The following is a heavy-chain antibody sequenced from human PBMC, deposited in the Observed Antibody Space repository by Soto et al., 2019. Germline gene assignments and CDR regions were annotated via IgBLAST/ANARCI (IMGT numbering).Heavy chain of an antibody. CDR1: GFPFSRHD. D-gene: IGHD2-21*01. J-gene: IGHJ4*02. CDR3: AKGLLFDDPRYFDY. CDR2: SGTTGDT. V-gene: IGHV3-13*04. Sequence: GGSLRLSCAASGFPFSRHDLHWVRQMPGEGLGGVSPSGTTGDTYYPGSVKGRLTISREFVKNPLYLQMNSLRAEDTAVYYCAKGLLFDDPRYFDYWGQGTLVTVSS.